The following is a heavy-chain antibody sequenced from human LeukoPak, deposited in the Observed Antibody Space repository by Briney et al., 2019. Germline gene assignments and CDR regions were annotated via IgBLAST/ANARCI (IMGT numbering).Heavy chain of an antibody. CDR1: GFTFDDYA. D-gene: IGHD3-16*02. V-gene: IGHV3-43*02. Sequence: PGGSLRLSCAASGFTFDDYAMHWVRQAPGKGLEWVSLISGDGGSTYYADSVKGRFTISRDNSKNSLYLQMNSLRTEDTALYYCAIQSLGVLSLDNWFDPWGQGTLVTVSS. J-gene: IGHJ5*02. CDR3: AIQSLGVLSLDNWFDP. CDR2: ISGDGGST.